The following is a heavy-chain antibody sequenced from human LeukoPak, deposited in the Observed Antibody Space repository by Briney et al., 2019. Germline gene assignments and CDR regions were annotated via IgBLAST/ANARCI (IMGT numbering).Heavy chain of an antibody. CDR1: GFTFSTYT. D-gene: IGHD3-22*01. CDR3: ARDRGSGSGYYPTEYYFDY. CDR2: INNDGRST. Sequence: PGGSLRLSCAASGFTFSTYTIHWVRHVPGKGLMWVSRINNDGRSTTYADSVKGRFTISRDNAKDTLYLQMNSLTAEDTAVYYCARDRGSGSGYYPTEYYFDYWGQGTLVTVSS. J-gene: IGHJ4*02. V-gene: IGHV3-74*03.